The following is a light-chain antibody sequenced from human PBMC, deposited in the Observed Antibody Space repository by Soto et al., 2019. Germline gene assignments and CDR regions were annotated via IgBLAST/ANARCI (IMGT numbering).Light chain of an antibody. J-gene: IGLJ1*01. CDR2: DVT. CDR1: SSDVGGYNY. V-gene: IGLV2-14*01. Sequence: QSVLTQPASVSGSPGQSITISCTGTSSDVGGYNYVSWYQQYPGKAPKLMIYDVTVRPSGVSNRFSGSKSGNTASLTISGLQAEDEADYCCSSYTTITTRVFGAGTKVTVL. CDR3: SSYTTITTRV.